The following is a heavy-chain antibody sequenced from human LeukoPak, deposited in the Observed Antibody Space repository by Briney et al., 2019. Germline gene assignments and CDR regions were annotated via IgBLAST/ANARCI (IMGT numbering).Heavy chain of an antibody. CDR2: INPNSGGT. CDR1: GYTFTGYY. D-gene: IGHD3-10*01. J-gene: IGHJ5*02. CDR3: ATVHLVRGVIITANWFDP. Sequence: ASVKVSCKASGYTFTGYYMHWVRQAPGQGLEWMGRINPNSGGTNYAQKFQGRVTMTEDTSTDTAYMELSSLRSEDTAVYYCATVHLVRGVIITANWFDPWGQGTLVTVSS. V-gene: IGHV1-2*06.